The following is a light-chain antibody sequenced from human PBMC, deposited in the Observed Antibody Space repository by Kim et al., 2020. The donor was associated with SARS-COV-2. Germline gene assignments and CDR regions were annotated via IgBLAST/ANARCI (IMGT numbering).Light chain of an antibody. J-gene: IGLJ1*01. CDR1: KLGKKY. CDR2: QEA. CDR3: QTWDSSSGV. Sequence: VSQEQTARVPCCGDKLGKKYVFWYRKRPGPSPVLVIYQEAKRPSGIPERFSGSISGNTATLTISETQAMDEADYYCQTWDSSSGVFGTGTKVTVL. V-gene: IGLV3-1*01.